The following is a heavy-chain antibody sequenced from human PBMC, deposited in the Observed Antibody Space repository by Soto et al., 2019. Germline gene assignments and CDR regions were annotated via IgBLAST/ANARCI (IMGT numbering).Heavy chain of an antibody. D-gene: IGHD1-26*01. V-gene: IGHV1-3*01. CDR3: ARTSYSFGAAWIHP. J-gene: IGHJ5*02. CDR1: GYTFSSFA. Sequence: QVQLVQSGAEVKKPGASVTVSCKTSGYTFSSFAIHWVRQAPGQSLEWMGWINVGSGDRKYSEKFQDRIIISRDISASTAYLEVSSLRYEDSVDYYCARTSYSFGAAWIHPWGQGTLVTVTS. CDR2: INVGSGDR.